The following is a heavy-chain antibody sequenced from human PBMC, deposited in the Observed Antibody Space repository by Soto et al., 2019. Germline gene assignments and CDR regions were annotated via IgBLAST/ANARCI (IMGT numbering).Heavy chain of an antibody. CDR3: ARAEKWELLRFGYYYYGMDV. CDR2: ISYDGSNK. V-gene: IGHV3-30-3*01. CDR1: GFTFSSYA. J-gene: IGHJ6*02. D-gene: IGHD1-26*01. Sequence: GGSLRLSCAASGFTFSSYAMHWVRQAPGKGLEWVAVISYDGSNKYYADSVKGRFNISRDNSKNTLYLQMNSLRAEDTAVYYCARAEKWELLRFGYYYYGMDVWGQGTTVTVSS.